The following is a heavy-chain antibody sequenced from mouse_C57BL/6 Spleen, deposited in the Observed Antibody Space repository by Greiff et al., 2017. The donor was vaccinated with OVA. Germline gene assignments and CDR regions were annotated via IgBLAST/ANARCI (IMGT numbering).Heavy chain of an antibody. D-gene: IGHD6-1*01. V-gene: IGHV3-6*01. CDR3: AREPHFDY. CDR2: ISYDGSN. Sequence: EVQLQPSGPGLVKPSQSLSLTCSVTGYSITSGYYWNCIRQFPGNKLEWMGYISYDGSNNYNPSLKNRISITRDTSKNQFFLKLNSVTTEDTATYYCAREPHFDYWGQGTTLTVSS. CDR1: GYSITSGYY. J-gene: IGHJ2*01.